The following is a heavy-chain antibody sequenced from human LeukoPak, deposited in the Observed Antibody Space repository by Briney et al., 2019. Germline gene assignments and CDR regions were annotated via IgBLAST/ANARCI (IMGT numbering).Heavy chain of an antibody. CDR2: IYTSGGT. D-gene: IGHD6-19*01. J-gene: IGHJ4*02. V-gene: IGHV4-61*02. Sequence: SQTLSLTCTVSGGSINSGSYYWSWIRQPAGKGLEWIGRIYTSGGTNFNPSLKSRVTISVDTSKNQFSLKLSSVTAADTAVYYCARRSTSGWPDFDYWGQGTLVTVSP. CDR1: GGSINSGSYY. CDR3: ARRSTSGWPDFDY.